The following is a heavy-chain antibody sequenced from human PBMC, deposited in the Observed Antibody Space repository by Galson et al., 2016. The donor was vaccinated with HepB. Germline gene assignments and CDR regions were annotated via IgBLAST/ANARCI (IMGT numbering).Heavy chain of an antibody. Sequence: PALVKPKPTLTLTGTFSGFSLSTSRLAVGWIRKPPGKALEWLAHISWDEDNSYNPSLKSRLNITKDTSRNHMVLTMTNRDTMDTATYYCARTAIVCSHFDYWGHGILFTVSS. CDR1: GFSLSTSRLA. V-gene: IGHV2-5*02. CDR2: ISWDEDN. J-gene: IGHJ4*03. D-gene: IGHD5/OR15-5a*01. CDR3: ARTAIVCSHFDY.